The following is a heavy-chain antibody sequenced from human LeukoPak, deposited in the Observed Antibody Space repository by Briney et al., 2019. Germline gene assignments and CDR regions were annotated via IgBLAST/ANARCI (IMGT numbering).Heavy chain of an antibody. CDR1: GFTFSSYS. J-gene: IGHJ5*02. CDR2: ISSSSSYI. Sequence: TGGSLRLSCAASGFTFSSYSMNWVRQAPGKGLEWVSSISSSSSYIYYADSVKGRFTISRDNAKNSLYLQMNSLRAEDTAVYYCARVVTPRYCSSPSCYWKGWFDPWGQGTLVTVSS. V-gene: IGHV3-21*01. CDR3: ARVVTPRYCSSPSCYWKGWFDP. D-gene: IGHD2-2*01.